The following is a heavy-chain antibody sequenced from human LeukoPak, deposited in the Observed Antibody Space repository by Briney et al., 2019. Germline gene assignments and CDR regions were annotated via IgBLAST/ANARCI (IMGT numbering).Heavy chain of an antibody. CDR3: ARLGWYVY. D-gene: IGHD6-19*01. CDR1: GGSFSGYY. J-gene: IGHJ4*02. V-gene: IGHV4-34*01. CDR2: INHSGNT. Sequence: PSETLSLTCAVYGGSFSGYYWSWIRQPPGKGLEWIGEINHSGNTNYNPSLKSRVTTSVDTSKNQFSLKLSSVTAADTAVYYCARLGWYVYWGQGTLVTVSS.